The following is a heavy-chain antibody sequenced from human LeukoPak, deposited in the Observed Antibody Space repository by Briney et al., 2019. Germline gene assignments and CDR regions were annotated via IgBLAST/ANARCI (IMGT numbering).Heavy chain of an antibody. Sequence: PGGSLRLSCAASGFTFDDYAMHWVRQAPVKGLEWVSGISWNSGSIGYADSVKGRFTISRDNAKNSLYLQMNSLRGEDTALYFCAKSIIAARPGYYYGMDVWGHGTTVTVSS. D-gene: IGHD6-6*01. CDR2: ISWNSGSI. J-gene: IGHJ6*02. CDR3: AKSIIAARPGYYYGMDV. CDR1: GFTFDDYA. V-gene: IGHV3-9*01.